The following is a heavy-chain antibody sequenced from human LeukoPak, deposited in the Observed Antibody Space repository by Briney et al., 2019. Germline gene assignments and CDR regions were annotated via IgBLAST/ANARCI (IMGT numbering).Heavy chain of an antibody. CDR1: GGSISSSSYY. J-gene: IGHJ4*02. CDR3: AAPFPGTYDSSGYRDY. CDR2: IYYSGST. D-gene: IGHD3-22*01. V-gene: IGHV4-39*07. Sequence: SETLSLTCTVSGGSISSSSYYWGWIRQPPGKGLEWIGSIYYSGSTYYNPSLKSRVTISVDTSKNQFSLKLSSVTAADTAVYYCAAPFPGTYDSSGYRDYWGQGTLVTVSS.